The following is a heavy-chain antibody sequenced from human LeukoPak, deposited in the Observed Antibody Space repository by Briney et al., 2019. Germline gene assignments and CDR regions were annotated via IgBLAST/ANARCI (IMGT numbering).Heavy chain of an antibody. Sequence: GASVKVSCKASGYTFTGYYMHWVRQAPGQGLEWMGWINPNSGGTNYAQKFQGRVTMTRDTSISTAYMELSRLRSDDTAVYYCARMTDTASHNYFDYWGQGTLVTVSS. D-gene: IGHD5-18*01. V-gene: IGHV1-2*02. CDR1: GYTFTGYY. CDR3: ARMTDTASHNYFDY. J-gene: IGHJ4*02. CDR2: INPNSGGT.